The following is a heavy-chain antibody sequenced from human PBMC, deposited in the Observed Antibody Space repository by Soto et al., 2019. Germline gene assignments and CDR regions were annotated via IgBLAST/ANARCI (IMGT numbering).Heavy chain of an antibody. Sequence: QVQLVQSGAEVKKPGSSVKVSCKASGGTFSSYIISWVRQAPGQGLEWMGRIIPTLGIAKYAQKFQGRVTITADKPTSTAYMELSSLRSEDTAVYYCARGLHYDSISLDDYWGQGTLVTVSS. CDR1: GGTFSSYI. CDR2: IIPTLGIA. D-gene: IGHD3-22*01. CDR3: ARGLHYDSISLDDY. V-gene: IGHV1-69*02. J-gene: IGHJ4*02.